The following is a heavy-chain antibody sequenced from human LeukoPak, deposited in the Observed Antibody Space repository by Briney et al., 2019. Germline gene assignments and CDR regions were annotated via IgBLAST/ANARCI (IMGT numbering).Heavy chain of an antibody. CDR1: GGTFSSYA. CDR3: ARGPIAALTNWFDP. D-gene: IGHD6-6*01. Sequence: ASVKVSCKASGGTFSSYAISWVRQAPGQGLEWMGGIIPIFGTANYAQKLQGRVTITTDESTSTAYMELSSLGSEDTAVYYCARGPIAALTNWFDPWGQGTLVTVSS. J-gene: IGHJ5*02. V-gene: IGHV1-69*05. CDR2: IIPIFGTA.